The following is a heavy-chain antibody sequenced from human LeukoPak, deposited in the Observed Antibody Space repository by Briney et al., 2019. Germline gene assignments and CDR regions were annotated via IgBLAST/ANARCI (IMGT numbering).Heavy chain of an antibody. CDR3: ARNYGGTHDAFDI. CDR1: GFTVSSNY. J-gene: IGHJ3*02. Sequence: GGSLRLSCAASGFTVSSNYMSWVRQAPGKGLEWVSVIYSGGSTYYADSVKGRFTISRDNSKNTLYLQMNSLRAEDTAVYYCARNYGGTHDAFDIWGQGTMVIVSS. V-gene: IGHV3-66*01. CDR2: IYSGGST. D-gene: IGHD4-23*01.